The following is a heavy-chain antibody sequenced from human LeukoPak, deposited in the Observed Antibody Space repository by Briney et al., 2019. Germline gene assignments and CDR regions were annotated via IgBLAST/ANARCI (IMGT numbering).Heavy chain of an antibody. D-gene: IGHD4-23*01. CDR2: IYHSGST. CDR3: AREEDYGGNLDY. CDR1: GYSISSGYY. Sequence: PETLSLTCTVSGYSISSGYYWGWIRQPPGKGLEWIGSIYHSGSTYYNPSLKSRVTISVDTSKNQFSLKLSSVTAADTAVFYCAREEDYGGNLDYWGQGTLVTVSS. J-gene: IGHJ4*02. V-gene: IGHV4-38-2*02.